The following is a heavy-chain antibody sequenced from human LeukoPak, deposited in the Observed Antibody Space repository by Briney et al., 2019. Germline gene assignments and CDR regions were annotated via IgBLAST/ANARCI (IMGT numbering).Heavy chain of an antibody. V-gene: IGHV1-69*13. CDR1: GGTFSSYA. J-gene: IGHJ6*04. CDR3: ASERAGGSLYYYYGMDV. Sequence: GASVKVSCKASGGTFSSYAISWVRQAPGQGLEWMGGIIPIFGTANYAQKFQGRVTITADESTSTAYMELSSLRSEDTAVYYCASERAGGSLYYYYGMDVWGKGTTVTVS. CDR2: IIPIFGTA. D-gene: IGHD2-15*01.